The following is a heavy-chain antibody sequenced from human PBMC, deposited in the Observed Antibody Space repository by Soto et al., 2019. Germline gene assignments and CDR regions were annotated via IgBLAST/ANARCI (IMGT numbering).Heavy chain of an antibody. CDR3: AENPLRPDYGDYVYSQH. V-gene: IGHV1-69*02. CDR1: GGTFSSYT. J-gene: IGHJ1*01. CDR2: IIPILGIA. Sequence: SVKVSCKASGGTFSSYTISWVRQAPGQGLEWMGRIIPILGIANYAQKFQGRVTITADKSTSTAYMELSSLRSEDTAVYYCAENPLRPDYGDYVYSQHWGQGTLVTVSS. D-gene: IGHD4-17*01.